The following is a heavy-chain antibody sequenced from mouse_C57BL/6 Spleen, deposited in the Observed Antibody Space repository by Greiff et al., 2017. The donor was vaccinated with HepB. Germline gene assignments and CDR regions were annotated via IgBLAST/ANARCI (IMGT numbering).Heavy chain of an antibody. J-gene: IGHJ4*01. CDR1: GYAFSSYW. CDR3: ARGGYYYGSSYAMDY. D-gene: IGHD1-1*01. CDR2: IYPGDGDT. Sequence: VQLQESGAELVKPGASVKISCKASGYAFSSYWMNWVKQRPGKGLEWIGQIYPGDGDTNYNGKFKGKATLTADKSSSTAYMQLSSLTSEDSAVYFGARGGYYYGSSYAMDYWGQGTSVTVSS. V-gene: IGHV1-80*01.